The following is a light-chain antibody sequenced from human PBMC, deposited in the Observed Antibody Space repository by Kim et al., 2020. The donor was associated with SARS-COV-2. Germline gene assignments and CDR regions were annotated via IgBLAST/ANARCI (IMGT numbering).Light chain of an antibody. CDR3: QSYDSSNHVV. J-gene: IGLJ2*01. Sequence: KTVTISCTGSRGSIARNYVQWYQQRPGSAPTTVIYEDNQRPSGVPDRFSGSIDSSSNSASLTISGLKTEDEADYYCQSYDSSNHVVFGGGTQLTVL. CDR2: EDN. V-gene: IGLV6-57*02. CDR1: RGSIARNY.